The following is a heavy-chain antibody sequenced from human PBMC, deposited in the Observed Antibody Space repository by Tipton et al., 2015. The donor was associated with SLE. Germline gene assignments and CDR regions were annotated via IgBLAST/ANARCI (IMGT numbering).Heavy chain of an antibody. V-gene: IGHV4-34*01. J-gene: IGHJ4*02. CDR2: INHSGST. CDR1: GGSFSGYY. D-gene: IGHD5-18*01. Sequence: LRLSCAVYGGSFSGYYWSWIRQPPGKGLEWIGEINHSGSTKYNPSLKSRVTISVDTSKNQFSLKLSSVTAADTAVYYCARTQYTSVVVISPFDYWGQVTLVTVSS. CDR3: ARTQYTSVVVISPFDY.